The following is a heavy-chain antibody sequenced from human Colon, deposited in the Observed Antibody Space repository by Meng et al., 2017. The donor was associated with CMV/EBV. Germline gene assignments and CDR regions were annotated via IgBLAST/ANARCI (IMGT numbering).Heavy chain of an antibody. J-gene: IGHJ4*02. CDR3: ARDSLQSTSSLDY. Sequence: GESLKISCAASGFTFSRHIMSWVRQAPGKGLEWVSSISSSGSYIYYVDSVLGRFTISRDNAKNSLYLQMNSLRAEDTAVYYCARDSLQSTSSLDYWGQGTLVTVSS. D-gene: IGHD6-6*01. CDR2: ISSSGSYI. CDR1: GFTFSRHI. V-gene: IGHV3-21*01.